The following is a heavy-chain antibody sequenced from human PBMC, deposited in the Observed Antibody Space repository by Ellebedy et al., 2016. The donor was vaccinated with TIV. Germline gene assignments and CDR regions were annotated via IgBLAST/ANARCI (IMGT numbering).Heavy chain of an antibody. D-gene: IGHD3-10*01. CDR2: IYYSGST. CDR3: ARDRGPYIVRGVINGMDV. CDR1: GGSISSGGYY. Sequence: SETLSLXXTVSGGSISSGGYYWSWIRQHPGKGLEWIGYIYYSGSTYYNPSLKSRVTISVDTSKNQFSLKLSSVTAADTAVYYCARDRGPYIVRGVINGMDVWGQGTTVTVSS. V-gene: IGHV4-31*03. J-gene: IGHJ6*02.